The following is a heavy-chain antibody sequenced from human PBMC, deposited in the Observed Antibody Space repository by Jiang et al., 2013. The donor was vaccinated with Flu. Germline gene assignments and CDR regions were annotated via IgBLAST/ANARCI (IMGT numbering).Heavy chain of an antibody. CDR1: GFTFSDHY. J-gene: IGHJ4*02. CDR3: TRAGDNSGYYFGY. V-gene: IGHV3-72*01. CDR2: SRNKANSYTT. Sequence: EVQLVESGGGLVLPGGSLRLSCTASGFTFSDHYMDWVRQAPGRGLEWVGRSRNKANSYTTQYAASVKGRFTISRDDSKNSLHLQMNSLNTEDTAFYYCTRAGDNSGYYFGYWGQGTLVTVSS. D-gene: IGHD3-22*01.